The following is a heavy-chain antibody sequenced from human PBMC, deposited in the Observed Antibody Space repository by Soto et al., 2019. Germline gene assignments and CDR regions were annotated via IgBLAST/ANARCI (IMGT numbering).Heavy chain of an antibody. Sequence: EVQLVESGGGLVKPGGSLRLSCAASGFDFSKAWMSWVRQAPGKGLEWVGRLMSKTDGGTTVYAAPVKGRFTISRGDSKNTLYRQMSSLNTEDTAVYYCAAGTGRTDLDYWGQGTLVTVSS. CDR2: LMSKTDGGTT. D-gene: IGHD2-2*01. V-gene: IGHV3-15*01. CDR3: AAGTGRTDLDY. J-gene: IGHJ4*02. CDR1: GFDFSKAW.